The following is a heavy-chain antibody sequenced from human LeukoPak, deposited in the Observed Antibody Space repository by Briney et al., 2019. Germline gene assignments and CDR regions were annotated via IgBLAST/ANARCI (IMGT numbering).Heavy chain of an antibody. D-gene: IGHD3-16*01. J-gene: IGHJ4*02. Sequence: SETLSLTCTVSGGSISSTTYYWGWIRRPPGKGLEWIVSIYYSGSTYYNPSLKSRVTVSVDTSKNQFSLILSSVTAADTAVYYCVRGSTLRHYQYWGQGTLVTVSS. V-gene: IGHV4-39*01. CDR1: GGSISSTTYY. CDR3: VRGSTLRHYQY. CDR2: IYYSGST.